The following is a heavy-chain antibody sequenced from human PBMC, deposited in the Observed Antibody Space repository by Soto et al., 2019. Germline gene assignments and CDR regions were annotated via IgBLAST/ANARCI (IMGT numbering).Heavy chain of an antibody. J-gene: IGHJ4*02. D-gene: IGHD5-12*01. CDR3: AREYSGYRPTLDY. CDR1: GFTFSSYG. CDR2: IWYDGSNK. Sequence: AGGSLRLSCAASGFTFSSYGMHWVRQAPGKGLEWVAVIWYDGSNKYYADSVKGRFTISRDNSKNTLYLQMNSLRAEDTAVYYCAREYSGYRPTLDYWGQGTLVTVSS. V-gene: IGHV3-33*01.